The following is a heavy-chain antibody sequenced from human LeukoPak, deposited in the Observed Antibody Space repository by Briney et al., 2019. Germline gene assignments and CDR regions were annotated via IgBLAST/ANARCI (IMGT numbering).Heavy chain of an antibody. CDR2: INTDGSST. CDR3: AKSTREYKWLYAFDI. D-gene: IGHD5-12*01. V-gene: IGHV3-74*01. J-gene: IGHJ3*02. Sequence: PGGSLRLSCAASGFTFSSYWMHWVRQAPGKGLVWVSRINTDGSSTSYADSVKGRFTISRDNSKNTLYLQMNSLRAEDTAVYYCAKSTREYKWLYAFDIWGQGTMVTVSS. CDR1: GFTFSSYW.